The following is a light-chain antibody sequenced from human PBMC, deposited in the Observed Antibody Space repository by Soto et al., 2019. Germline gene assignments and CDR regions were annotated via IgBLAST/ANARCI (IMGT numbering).Light chain of an antibody. CDR3: QSFDTSLTVGV. V-gene: IGLV1-40*01. CDR2: DNN. J-gene: IGLJ3*02. CDR1: FSNIGAGYD. Sequence: QSVLTQPPSVXXASGQRVTIPCTGSFSNIGAGYDVQWYQQFPGTAPKLLIYDNNNRPTGVPDRFSGSKSGTSASLAITGLQTEDEADYYCQSFDTSLTVGVFGGGTKLTLL.